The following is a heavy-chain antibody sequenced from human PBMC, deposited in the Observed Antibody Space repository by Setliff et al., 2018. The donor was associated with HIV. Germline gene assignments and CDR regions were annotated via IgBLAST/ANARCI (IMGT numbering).Heavy chain of an antibody. D-gene: IGHD3-16*01. Sequence: ASVKVSCKASGYTFTSYYMHWVRQAPGQGLEWMGIINPSGGSTSYAQKFLGRVTMTRGTSTSTVYMELSSLRSEDTAVYYCARDPAVFGLYYYYYMDVWGKGTTVTVSS. V-gene: IGHV1-46*03. CDR3: ARDPAVFGLYYYYYMDV. CDR2: INPSGGST. CDR1: GYTFTSYY. J-gene: IGHJ6*03.